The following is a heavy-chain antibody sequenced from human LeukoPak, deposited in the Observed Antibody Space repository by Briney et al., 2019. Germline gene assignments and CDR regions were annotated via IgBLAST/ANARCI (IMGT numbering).Heavy chain of an antibody. CDR1: GGSISSGGYY. J-gene: IGHJ4*02. Sequence: SETLSLICTVSGGSISSGGYYWSWTRQHPGKGLEWIGYIYYSGSTYYNPSLKSRVTISVDTSKNQFSLKLSSVTAADSAVYYCARQELSGFDYWGQGTLVTVSS. CDR3: ARQELSGFDY. D-gene: IGHD1-7*01. V-gene: IGHV4-31*03. CDR2: IYYSGST.